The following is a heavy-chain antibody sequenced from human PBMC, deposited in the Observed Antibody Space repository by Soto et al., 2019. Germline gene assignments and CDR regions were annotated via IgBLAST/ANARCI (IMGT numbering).Heavy chain of an antibody. CDR1: GFTFSSYA. Sequence: GGSLRLSCAASGFTFSSYAMSWVRQAPGKGLEWVSAISGSGGSTHYADSVKGRFAISRDNAKSTVYLQMNSLRAEDTAVYYCARGLKGYYGSDYWGQGTLVTVSS. CDR3: ARGLKGYYGSDY. J-gene: IGHJ4*02. V-gene: IGHV3-23*01. D-gene: IGHD3-10*01. CDR2: ISGSGGST.